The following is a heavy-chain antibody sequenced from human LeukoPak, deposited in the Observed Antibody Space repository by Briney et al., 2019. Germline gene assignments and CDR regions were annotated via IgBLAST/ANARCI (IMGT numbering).Heavy chain of an antibody. J-gene: IGHJ4*02. Sequence: GGSLRLSCAASGFMFDDYAMHWVRQVPGRGLEWVSLISGDGVSSFYADSVRGRFTISRDNNNNSLSLQMHSLTAEDTAFYYCAREQFSHTSNYFDNWGQGILVTVSS. CDR1: GFMFDDYA. CDR3: AREQFSHTSNYFDN. D-gene: IGHD5-24*01. V-gene: IGHV3-43*02. CDR2: ISGDGVSS.